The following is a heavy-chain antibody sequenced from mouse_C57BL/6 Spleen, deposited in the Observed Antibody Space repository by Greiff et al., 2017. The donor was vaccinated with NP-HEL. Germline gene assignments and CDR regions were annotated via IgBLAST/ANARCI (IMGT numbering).Heavy chain of an antibody. CDR2: IDPTDSYT. V-gene: IGHV1-69*01. CDR1: GYTFTSYW. D-gene: IGHD2-3*01. Sequence: VQLQQPGAELVMPGASVKLSCKASGYTFTSYWMHWVKQRPGQGLEWIGEIDPTDSYTNYNQKFKGKSTLTLDKSSSTAYMQLSSLTSEDSAVYYCARGYDGSYWYFDVWGTGTTVTVSS. CDR3: ARGYDGSYWYFDV. J-gene: IGHJ1*03.